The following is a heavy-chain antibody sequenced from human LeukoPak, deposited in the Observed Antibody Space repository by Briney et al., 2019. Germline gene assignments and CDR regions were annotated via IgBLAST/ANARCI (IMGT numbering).Heavy chain of an antibody. Sequence: PGGSLRLSCAASGFTFSDYATSWVRQAPGKGLEWVSAISGSGGSTYYADSVKGRFTISRDNSKNTLYLQMNSLRAEDTAVYYCAKGTPGGYYYMDVWGKGTTVTVSS. V-gene: IGHV3-23*01. D-gene: IGHD1-14*01. CDR3: AKGTPGGYYYMDV. J-gene: IGHJ6*03. CDR2: ISGSGGST. CDR1: GFTFSDYA.